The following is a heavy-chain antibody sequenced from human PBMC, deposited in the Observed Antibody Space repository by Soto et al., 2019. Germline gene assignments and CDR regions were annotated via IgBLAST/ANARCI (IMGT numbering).Heavy chain of an antibody. V-gene: IGHV1-18*01. CDR3: ARDPNTIFGVVPRSAFDI. J-gene: IGHJ3*02. Sequence: GASVKVSCKASGYTFTSYGISWVRQAPGQGLEWMGWISAYNGNTNYAQKLQGRVTMTTGTSTSTAYMELRSLRSDDTAVYYCARDPNTIFGVVPRSAFDIWGQGTMVTVSS. CDR2: ISAYNGNT. CDR1: GYTFTSYG. D-gene: IGHD3-3*01.